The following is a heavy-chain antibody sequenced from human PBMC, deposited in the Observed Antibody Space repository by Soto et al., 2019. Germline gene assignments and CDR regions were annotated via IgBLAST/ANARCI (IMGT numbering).Heavy chain of an antibody. Sequence: QVQLMQSGAEVKKPGASVKVSCKASGYTFTSYGISWVRQAPGQGLEWMGWISAYNGNTNYAQKLQGRVTMTTDTSTSTAYMELRSLRSDDTAVYYCARAEYDFWSGYYAYFDYGMDVWGQGTTVTVSS. CDR2: ISAYNGNT. J-gene: IGHJ6*02. V-gene: IGHV1-18*01. CDR1: GYTFTSYG. CDR3: ARAEYDFWSGYYAYFDYGMDV. D-gene: IGHD3-3*01.